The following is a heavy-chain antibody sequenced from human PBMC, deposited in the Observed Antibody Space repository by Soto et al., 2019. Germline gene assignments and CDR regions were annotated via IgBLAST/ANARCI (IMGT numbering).Heavy chain of an antibody. D-gene: IGHD3-9*01. V-gene: IGHV3-9*01. CDR3: AKGNYYDILTGYYTDNAFDI. CDR1: GFTFDDYA. Sequence: GGSLRLSCAASGFTFDDYAMHWVRQAPGKGLEWVSGISWNSGSIGYADSVKGRFTISRDNAKNSLYLQMNSLRAEDTALYYCAKGNYYDILTGYYTDNAFDIWGQGTMVTVSS. J-gene: IGHJ3*02. CDR2: ISWNSGSI.